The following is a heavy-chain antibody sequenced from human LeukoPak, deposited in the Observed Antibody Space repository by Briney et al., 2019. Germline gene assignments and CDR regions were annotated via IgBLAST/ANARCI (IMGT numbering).Heavy chain of an antibody. CDR3: ARYYFDSSGYSLLDY. V-gene: IGHV3-33*01. CDR2: MWHDGSNK. Sequence: GRSLRLSCVASGFTFSSYGMHWVRQAPGKGLEWVAVMWHDGSNKYYADSVKGRFTISRDNSKNTLYLQMNSLRAEDTAVYYCARYYFDSSGYSLLDYWGQGALVTVSS. D-gene: IGHD3-22*01. J-gene: IGHJ4*02. CDR1: GFTFSSYG.